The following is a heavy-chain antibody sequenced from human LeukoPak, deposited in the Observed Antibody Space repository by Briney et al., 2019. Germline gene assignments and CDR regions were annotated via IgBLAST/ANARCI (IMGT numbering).Heavy chain of an antibody. CDR2: ISYDGSNK. Sequence: GGSLRLSCAASGFTFSSYAMHWVRQAPGKGLEWVAVISYDGSNKYYADSVKGRFTISRDNSKNTPYLQMNSLRAGDTAVYYCARDPRYYDFWSGYYNTYYYYGMDVWGQGITVTVSS. CDR3: ARDPRYYDFWSGYYNTYYYYGMDV. CDR1: GFTFSSYA. D-gene: IGHD3-3*01. V-gene: IGHV3-30*04. J-gene: IGHJ6*02.